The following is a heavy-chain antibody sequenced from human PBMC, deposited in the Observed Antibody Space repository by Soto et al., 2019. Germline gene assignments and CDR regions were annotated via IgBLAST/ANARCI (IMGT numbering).Heavy chain of an antibody. Sequence: LSLTCTVSGGSISSYYWSWIRQPPGKGLEWIGYIYYSGSTNYNPSLKSRVTISVDTSKNQFSLKLSSVTAADTAVYYCAREVGLRKRVDYYYGMDVWGQGTTVTVSS. V-gene: IGHV4-59*01. CDR2: IYYSGST. CDR1: GGSISSYY. D-gene: IGHD3-10*01. J-gene: IGHJ6*02. CDR3: AREVGLRKRVDYYYGMDV.